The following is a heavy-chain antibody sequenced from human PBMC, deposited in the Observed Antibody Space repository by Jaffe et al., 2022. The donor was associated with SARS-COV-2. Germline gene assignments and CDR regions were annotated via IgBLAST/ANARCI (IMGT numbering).Heavy chain of an antibody. J-gene: IGHJ6*02. Sequence: EVQLLESGGGLVQPGGSLRLSCAASGFTFSSYAMSWVRQAPGKGLEWVSAISGSGGSTYYADSVKGRFTISRDNSKNTLYLQMNSLRAEDTAVYYCAKDRGRGSGHYYYYYGMDVWGQGTTVTVSS. CDR2: ISGSGGST. CDR1: GFTFSSYA. D-gene: IGHD6-19*01. CDR3: AKDRGRGSGHYYYYYGMDV. V-gene: IGHV3-23*01.